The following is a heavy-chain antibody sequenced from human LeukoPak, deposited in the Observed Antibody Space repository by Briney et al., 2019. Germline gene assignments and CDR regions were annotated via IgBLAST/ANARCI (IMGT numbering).Heavy chain of an antibody. Sequence: SGPTLVKPTQTLTLTCIFSGLSLSSSGECVGWIRQPPGQALEWIALIYWDGDERYSPSLKSRLTITKDTSKNQVVLTLTNMGPLDAATYFCAHRRGGPFFDPWGRGALVTVSS. CDR3: AHRRGGPFFDP. J-gene: IGHJ5*02. CDR2: IYWDGDE. D-gene: IGHD2-15*01. CDR1: GLSLSSSGEC. V-gene: IGHV2-5*02.